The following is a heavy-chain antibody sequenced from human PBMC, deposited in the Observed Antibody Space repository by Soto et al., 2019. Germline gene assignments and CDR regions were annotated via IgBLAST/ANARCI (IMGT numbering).Heavy chain of an antibody. Sequence: WTWIRQPAGKGLEWFGRIYANGNANYNPSLKSRVTMSADTSKNQFSLRLRSVTAADTAVYYCARGVRDGYYGMDVWGPGATVTVSS. CDR2: IYANGNA. V-gene: IGHV4-4*07. CDR3: ARGVRDGYYGMDV. D-gene: IGHD3-16*02. J-gene: IGHJ6*02.